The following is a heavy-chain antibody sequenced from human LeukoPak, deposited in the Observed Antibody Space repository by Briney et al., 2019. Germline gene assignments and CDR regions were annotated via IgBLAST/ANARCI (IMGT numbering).Heavy chain of an antibody. Sequence: GGSLRLSCAASGFTFSNFWMHWVRQAPGKGLVWVSRVESDGSSTSYADSVKGRFTISRDNAKNTLFLQMNSLRAEDTAVYYCARGFGSGSSLPFDYWGQGTLVTVSS. D-gene: IGHD3-10*01. CDR1: GFTFSNFW. V-gene: IGHV3-74*01. CDR3: ARGFGSGSSLPFDY. J-gene: IGHJ4*02. CDR2: VESDGSST.